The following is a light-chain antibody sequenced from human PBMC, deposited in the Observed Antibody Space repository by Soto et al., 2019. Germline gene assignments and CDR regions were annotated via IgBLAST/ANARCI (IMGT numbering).Light chain of an antibody. V-gene: IGKV3-15*01. CDR2: RAS. J-gene: IGKJ1*01. CDR3: QHYNTWPRT. CDR1: QSVDSL. Sequence: EIVVPQSPATLSVSPGETATLSCKTSQSVDSLLSWYQQKPGQAPRLLIYRASTRTTGIPSRFSGSGSGTEFTLTISSLQSEDFAVYYCQHYNTWPRTFGQGTKV.